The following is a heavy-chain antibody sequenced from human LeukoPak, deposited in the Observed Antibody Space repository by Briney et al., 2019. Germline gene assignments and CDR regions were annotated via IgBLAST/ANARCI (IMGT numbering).Heavy chain of an antibody. D-gene: IGHD5-24*01. CDR1: GFMFSSNW. Sequence: AGGSLRLSCAASGFMFSSNWMSWVRLAPGKGLEWVANIKEDGTETNYVDSVKGRFTISRDNAKNSLYLQMNSLRVEDTAVYYCAKEGRSLQTYWGQGTLVTVSS. CDR2: IKEDGTET. V-gene: IGHV3-7*03. CDR3: AKEGRSLQTY. J-gene: IGHJ4*02.